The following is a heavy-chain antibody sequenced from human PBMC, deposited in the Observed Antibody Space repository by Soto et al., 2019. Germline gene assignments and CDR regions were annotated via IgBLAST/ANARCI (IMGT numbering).Heavy chain of an antibody. V-gene: IGHV4-34*01. CDR3: ARGRGTVTPVWFDP. D-gene: IGHD4-17*01. J-gene: IGHJ5*02. CDR1: GGSFSGYY. Sequence: QVQLQQWGAGLLKPSETLSLTCAVYGGSFSGYYWSWIRQPPGKGLEWIGEINHSGSTNYNPSLKSRVTISVDTSKNRFSLKLSSVTAADTAVYYCARGRGTVTPVWFDPWGQGTLVTVSS. CDR2: INHSGST.